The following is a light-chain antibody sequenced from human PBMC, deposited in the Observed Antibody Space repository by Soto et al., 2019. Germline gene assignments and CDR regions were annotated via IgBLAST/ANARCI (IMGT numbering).Light chain of an antibody. CDR3: AAWDDSLSGWV. CDR2: RNN. CDR1: SSNIGSNF. Sequence: QAVVTQPPSESGTPGQRVTISCSGSSSNIGSNFVYWYQQFPGTAPKLLIYRNNQRPSGVPDRFSGSKSGTSASLAISGLPSEDEADYYCAAWDDSLSGWVFGGGTKLTVL. V-gene: IGLV1-47*01. J-gene: IGLJ3*02.